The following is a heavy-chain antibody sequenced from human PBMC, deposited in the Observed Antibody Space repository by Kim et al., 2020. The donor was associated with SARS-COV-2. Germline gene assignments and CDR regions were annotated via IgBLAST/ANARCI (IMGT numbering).Heavy chain of an antibody. Sequence: GGSLRLSCAASGFTFSDSAIHWVRQASGKGLEWVGRIRSKANTYETAYAASVKGRFTISRDDSKNTAYLQMNSLKTEDTAGYFCTRVPGTPLAFWDAFD. J-gene: IGHJ3*02. CDR1: GFTFSDSA. V-gene: IGHV3-73*01. CDR2: IRSKANTYET. CDR3: TRVPGTPLAFWDAFD. D-gene: IGHD1-1*01.